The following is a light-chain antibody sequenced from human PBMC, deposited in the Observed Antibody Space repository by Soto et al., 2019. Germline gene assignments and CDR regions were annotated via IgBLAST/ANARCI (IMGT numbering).Light chain of an antibody. J-gene: IGKJ1*01. V-gene: IGKV4-1*01. Sequence: DIVMTQSPDSLAVSLGERATINCKSSQSVFSNSNNKNCIAWYQQKSGQPPKLLIYWASSRESGVPDRFSGGGSGTDFTLTISSLQAEDVATYYCLQDYNYPWTFGQGTKVEIK. CDR3: LQDYNYPWT. CDR2: WAS. CDR1: QSVFSNSNNKNC.